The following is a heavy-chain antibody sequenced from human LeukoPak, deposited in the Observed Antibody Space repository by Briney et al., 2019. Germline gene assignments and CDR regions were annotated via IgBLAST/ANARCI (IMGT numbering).Heavy chain of an antibody. CDR3: ARGRGIAVAGLFDY. CDR1: GFTFSSYA. J-gene: IGHJ4*02. D-gene: IGHD6-19*01. CDR2: ISSNGGST. V-gene: IGHV3-64*01. Sequence: PGGSLRLSCAASGFTFSSYAVHWVRQAPGKGLEYVSAISSNGGSTYYANSVKGRFTISRDNSKNTLYLQMGSLRAEDMAVYYCARGRGIAVAGLFDYWGQGTLVTVSS.